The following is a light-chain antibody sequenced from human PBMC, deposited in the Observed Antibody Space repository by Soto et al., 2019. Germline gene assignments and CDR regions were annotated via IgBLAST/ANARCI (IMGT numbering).Light chain of an antibody. CDR1: QSVSSD. CDR2: GAS. V-gene: IGKV3-15*01. CDR3: QQYIKWPIT. Sequence: EIVMTQSPATLSVSPGERATLSCRASQSVSSDLAWYHQKPGQAPRLLIYGASTRATGIPARFSGSGSGTEFTLTVSSLQSEDFAVYYCQQYIKWPITFGQGTRLEIK. J-gene: IGKJ5*01.